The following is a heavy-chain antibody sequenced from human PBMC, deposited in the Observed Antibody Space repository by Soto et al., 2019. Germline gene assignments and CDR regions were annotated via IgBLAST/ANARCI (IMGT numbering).Heavy chain of an antibody. CDR1: GDSVSSNSAA. D-gene: IGHD6-13*01. Sequence: SQTLSLTCAISGDSVSSNSAAWNWIRQSPSRGLEWLGRTYYRSKWYNDYAVSVKSRITINPDTSKNQFSLQLNSVTPEDTAVYYCASRQVASIWYAGASWFDPLGQGTLLTVSS. J-gene: IGHJ5*02. V-gene: IGHV6-1*01. CDR2: TYYRSKWYN. CDR3: ASRQVASIWYAGASWFDP.